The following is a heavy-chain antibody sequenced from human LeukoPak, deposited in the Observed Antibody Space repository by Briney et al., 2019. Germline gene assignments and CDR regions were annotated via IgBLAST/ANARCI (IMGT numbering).Heavy chain of an antibody. CDR3: ARGLAYCGGDCYPYYFDY. V-gene: IGHV4-34*01. CDR1: GGSFSGYY. J-gene: IGHJ4*02. D-gene: IGHD2-21*02. CDR2: INHSGST. Sequence: SETLSLTCAVYGGSFSGYYWSWIRQPPGKGLEWIGEINHSGSTNYNPSLKSRVTISVDTSKNQFSLKLSSVTAADTAVYYCARGLAYCGGDCYPYYFDYWGQGTLVTVSS.